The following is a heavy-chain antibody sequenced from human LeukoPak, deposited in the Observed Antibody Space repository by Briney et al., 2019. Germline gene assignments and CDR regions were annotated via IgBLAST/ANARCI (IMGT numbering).Heavy chain of an antibody. J-gene: IGHJ6*03. D-gene: IGHD2-2*01. CDR3: ARTVVPANLYYYYMDV. CDR2: ISAYNGNT. Sequence: ASVKVSCKASGYTFTSYGISWVRQAPGQGLEWMGWISAYNGNTNYAQKLQGRVTMTTDTSTSTAYMELRSLRSDDTAVYYCARTVVPANLYYYYMDVWGKGTTVTVSS. V-gene: IGHV1-18*01. CDR1: GYTFTSYG.